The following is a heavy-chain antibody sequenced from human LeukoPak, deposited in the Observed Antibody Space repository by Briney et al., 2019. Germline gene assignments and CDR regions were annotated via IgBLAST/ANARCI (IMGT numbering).Heavy chain of an antibody. CDR2: IWYDGSNK. CDR3: ARVKVRYFDWAPIDY. V-gene: IGHV3-33*01. Sequence: GGSLRLSCAASGFTFSSCGMHWVRQAPGKGLEWVAVIWYDGSNKYYADSVKGRFTISRDNSKNTLYLQMNSLRAEDTAVYYCARVKVRYFDWAPIDYWGQGTLVTVSS. D-gene: IGHD3-9*01. CDR1: GFTFSSCG. J-gene: IGHJ4*02.